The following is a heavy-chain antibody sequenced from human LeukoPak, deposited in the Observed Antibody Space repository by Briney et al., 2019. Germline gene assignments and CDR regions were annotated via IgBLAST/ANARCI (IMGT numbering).Heavy chain of an antibody. J-gene: IGHJ3*02. CDR1: GFTFSDYY. CDR2: ISSSGSTI. V-gene: IGHV3-11*04. CDR3: ARDRRSGWYSYDAFDI. Sequence: PGGSLRLSCAASGFTFSDYYMSWIRQAPGKGLEWVSYISSSGSTIYYADSVKGRFTISRDNAKNSLYLQMNSLRAEDTAVYYCARDRRSGWYSYDAFDIWGQGTMVTVSS. D-gene: IGHD6-19*01.